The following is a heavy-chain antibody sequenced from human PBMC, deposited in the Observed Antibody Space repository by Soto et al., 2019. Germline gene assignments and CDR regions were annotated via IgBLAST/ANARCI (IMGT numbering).Heavy chain of an antibody. J-gene: IGHJ4*02. CDR1: GSSISPYY. Sequence: SETLSLPCAVSGSSISPYYWSWILQPPGKGLEWIAYIYYSGSTNYNPSLRGRVTISVDTAKNQFSLRLSSMTAADTAVYFCVRVGGYYGDYPNFEYWGQGTLVTVSS. CDR3: VRVGGYYGDYPNFEY. D-gene: IGHD4-17*01. CDR2: IYYSGST. V-gene: IGHV4-59*01.